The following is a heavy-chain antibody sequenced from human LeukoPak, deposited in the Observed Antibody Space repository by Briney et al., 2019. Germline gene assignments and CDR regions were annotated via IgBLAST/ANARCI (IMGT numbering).Heavy chain of an antibody. CDR2: INAGNGNT. Sequence: GASVKVSCKASGYTFTSYAMHWVRQAPGQRLEWMGVINAGNGNTKYSQKFQGRVTITRDTSASTAYMELSSLRSEDTAVYHCAAVGAHFPRSFDYWGQATLVTVSS. CDR3: AAVGAHFPRSFDY. J-gene: IGHJ4*02. D-gene: IGHD1-26*01. V-gene: IGHV1-3*01. CDR1: GYTFTSYA.